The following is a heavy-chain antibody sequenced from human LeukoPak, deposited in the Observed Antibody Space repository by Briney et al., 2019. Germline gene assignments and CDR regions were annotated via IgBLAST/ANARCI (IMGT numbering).Heavy chain of an antibody. J-gene: IGHJ4*02. CDR2: ISYDGSYQ. D-gene: IGHD3-16*01. V-gene: IGHV3-30*18. Sequence: QPGGSLRLSCAASGFTFSSNAMNWVRQAPGKGLEWVAVISYDGSYQYYADSVKGRFTISRDNSKNTLSLQMNSLRAEDTAVYYCVKDWGRRTFGGVRGDFDYWGQGTLVTVSS. CDR3: VKDWGRRTFGGVRGDFDY. CDR1: GFTFSSNA.